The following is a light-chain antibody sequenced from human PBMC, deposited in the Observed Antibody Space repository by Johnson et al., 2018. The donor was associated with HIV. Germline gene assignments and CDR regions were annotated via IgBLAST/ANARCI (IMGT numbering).Light chain of an antibody. Sequence: QSVLTQSPSASGPPGQRVTISCSGSSSNIGSNTVNWYQQLPGTAPKLLIYSNNQRPSGVPDRFSGSKSGTSASLAISGLQSEDEADYYCAAWDDSLNGFYVFGTGTKVTVL. V-gene: IGLV1-44*01. J-gene: IGLJ1*01. CDR3: AAWDDSLNGFYV. CDR1: SSNIGSNT. CDR2: SNN.